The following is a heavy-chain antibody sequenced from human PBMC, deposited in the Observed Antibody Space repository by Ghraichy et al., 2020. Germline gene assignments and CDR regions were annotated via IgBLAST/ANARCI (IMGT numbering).Heavy chain of an antibody. D-gene: IGHD2-15*01. CDR2: IKEDGREK. CDR1: GFTFSRYW. V-gene: IGHV3-7*01. J-gene: IGHJ4*02. Sequence: GSLRLSCEASGFTFSRYWMAWVRQAPGKGLECVANIKEDGREKHYGDSVQGRFTISRDNAKNLLYLQMNGLRAEDTAVYYCARDGAGQVEFDSWGRGTLVTVSS. CDR3: ARDGAGQVEFDS.